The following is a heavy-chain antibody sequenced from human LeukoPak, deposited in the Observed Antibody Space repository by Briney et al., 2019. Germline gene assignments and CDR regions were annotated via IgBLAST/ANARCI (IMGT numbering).Heavy chain of an antibody. Sequence: PSETLSLTCAVYGGSFSGYFWIWIRQPPGKGLEWIGSIYYSGSTYYNPSLKSRVTISVDTSKNQFSLKLSSVTAADTAVYYCARLYYDSSGSDAFDIWGQGTMVTVSS. CDR1: GGSFSGYF. D-gene: IGHD3-22*01. V-gene: IGHV4-34*01. CDR3: ARLYYDSSGSDAFDI. J-gene: IGHJ3*02. CDR2: IYYSGST.